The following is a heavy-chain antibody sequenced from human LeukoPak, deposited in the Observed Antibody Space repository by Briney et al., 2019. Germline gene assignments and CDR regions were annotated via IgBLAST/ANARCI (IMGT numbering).Heavy chain of an antibody. D-gene: IGHD3-3*01. Sequence: ASVKVSCKASGYTFTSYAMNWVRQAPGQGLEWMGWNNTNTGNPTYAQGFTGRFVFSLDTSVSTAYLQISSLKAEDTAVYYCARFTERITIFGVVIEPNWFDPWGQGTLVTVSS. CDR1: GYTFTSYA. CDR2: NNTNTGNP. V-gene: IGHV7-4-1*02. CDR3: ARFTERITIFGVVIEPNWFDP. J-gene: IGHJ5*02.